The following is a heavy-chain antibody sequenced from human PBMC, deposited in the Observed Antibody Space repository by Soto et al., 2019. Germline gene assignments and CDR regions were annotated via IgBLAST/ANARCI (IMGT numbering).Heavy chain of an antibody. J-gene: IGHJ6*02. CDR3: SRFIMVGGWFDPNYYHCIDV. Sequence: QVQLVQSGAEVKKPGASVTVSCKTSGYTFSNYGINWVRQAPGQGLEWMGWISGYNGNTNYAQTVQGRVTMTTDTSTGTVYMELRSLKSGDTAIYYCSRFIMVGGWFDPNYYHCIDVWGQGTTVIVSS. CDR1: GYTFSNYG. D-gene: IGHD6-19*01. V-gene: IGHV1-18*01. CDR2: ISGYNGNT.